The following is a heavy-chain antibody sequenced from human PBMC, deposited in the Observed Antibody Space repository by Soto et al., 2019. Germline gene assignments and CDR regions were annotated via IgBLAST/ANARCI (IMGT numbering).Heavy chain of an antibody. D-gene: IGHD4-17*01. Sequence: QVQLVESGGGVVQPGRSLRLSCAASGFTFSSYGMHWVRQAPGKGLEWVAVISYDGSNKYYADSVKGRFTISRDNSKNTLYLQMNSLRAEDTAVYYCAKAYVDYEYFQHWGQGTLVTVSS. J-gene: IGHJ1*01. CDR3: AKAYVDYEYFQH. CDR2: ISYDGSNK. V-gene: IGHV3-30*18. CDR1: GFTFSSYG.